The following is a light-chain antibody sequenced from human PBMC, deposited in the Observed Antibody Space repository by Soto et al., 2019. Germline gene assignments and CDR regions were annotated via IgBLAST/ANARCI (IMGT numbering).Light chain of an antibody. J-gene: IGKJ4*01. Sequence: IHLTQSPSSLSASVGDRVTITCRASQDISSYLAWYQQKPGSAPRLLIYAISTLESGVPSRFSGSGSGTDFTLTISSLQAADYASYYCQQLHTYPLTFGGGTKVDIK. CDR1: QDISSY. CDR3: QQLHTYPLT. V-gene: IGKV1-9*01. CDR2: AIS.